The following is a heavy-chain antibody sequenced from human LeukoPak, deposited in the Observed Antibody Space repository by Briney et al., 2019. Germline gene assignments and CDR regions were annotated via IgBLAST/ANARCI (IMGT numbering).Heavy chain of an antibody. Sequence: SETLSLTCAVSGGSISSGGYYWSWIRQPPGKGLEWIGEINHSGSTNYNPSLKSRVTISVDTSKNQFSLKLSSVTAADTAVYYCARGRRYDILTGYDIQYYFDYWGQGTLVTVSS. V-gene: IGHV4-34*01. CDR1: GGSISSGGYY. J-gene: IGHJ4*02. CDR3: ARGRRYDILTGYDIQYYFDY. CDR2: INHSGST. D-gene: IGHD3-9*01.